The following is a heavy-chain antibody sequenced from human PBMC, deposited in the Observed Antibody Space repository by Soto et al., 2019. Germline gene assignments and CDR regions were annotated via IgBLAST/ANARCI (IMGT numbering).Heavy chain of an antibody. CDR2: ISAYNGNT. J-gene: IGHJ5*02. D-gene: IGHD2-2*01. Sequence: GASVKVSCKASGYTFTSYGISWVRQAPGQGLEWMGWISAYNGNTNYAQKLQGRVTMTTDTSTSTAYMELRSLRSDDTAVYYCARWFPSPASRYCSSTSCPSRVWFDPWGQGTLVTVSS. V-gene: IGHV1-18*01. CDR1: GYTFTSYG. CDR3: ARWFPSPASRYCSSTSCPSRVWFDP.